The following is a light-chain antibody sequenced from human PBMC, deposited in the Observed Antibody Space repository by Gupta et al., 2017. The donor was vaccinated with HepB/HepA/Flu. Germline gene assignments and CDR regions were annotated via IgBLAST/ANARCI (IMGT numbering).Light chain of an antibody. V-gene: IGKV3-11*01. CDR1: QSVRSH. CDR2: DAS. J-gene: IGKJ1*01. Sequence: EIVLTQSPVNLSLSPGESATLSCRASQSVRSHLAWYQKKPGQPPRFLIYDASKRATGIPVRFSGSGSGTDFTLTISSLEPEDSAVYYCQQRNNWPWTFGQGTKVEIK. CDR3: QQRNNWPWT.